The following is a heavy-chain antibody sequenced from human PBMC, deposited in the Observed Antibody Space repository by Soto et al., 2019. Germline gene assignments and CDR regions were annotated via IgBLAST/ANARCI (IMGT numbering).Heavy chain of an antibody. CDR3: ARRNVVVPASIEPTVPSHY. Sequence: QLQLQESGPGLVKPSETLSLTCTVSGGSISSSSYYWGWIRQPPGKGLEWIGSIYYSGSTYYNPSLKSRVTISVDTSKNQFSLKLSSVTAAVTAVYYCARRNVVVPASIEPTVPSHYSGQGTLITVSS. J-gene: IGHJ4*02. CDR2: IYYSGST. V-gene: IGHV4-39*01. D-gene: IGHD2-2*01. CDR1: GGSISSSSYY.